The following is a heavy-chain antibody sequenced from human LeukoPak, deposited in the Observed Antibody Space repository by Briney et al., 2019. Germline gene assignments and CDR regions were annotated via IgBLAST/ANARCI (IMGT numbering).Heavy chain of an antibody. CDR1: GGSISSGSYY. J-gene: IGHJ4*02. V-gene: IGHV4-61*02. Sequence: SETLPLTCTVSGGSISSGSYYWSWIRQPAGKGLEWIGRIYTSGSTNYNPSLKSRVTISVDTSKNQFSLKLSSVTAADTAVYYCARDVYIYGYDYWGQGTLVTVSS. D-gene: IGHD5-18*01. CDR3: ARDVYIYGYDY. CDR2: IYTSGST.